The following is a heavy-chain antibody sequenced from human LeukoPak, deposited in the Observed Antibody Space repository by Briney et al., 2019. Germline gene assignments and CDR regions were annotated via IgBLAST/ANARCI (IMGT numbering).Heavy chain of an antibody. Sequence: SGGSLRLSCAASGFTVSSNYMSWVRQAPGKGLEWVSVIYSGGSTYYADSVKGRFTISRDNSKNTLYLQMNNLRAEDTAVYYCARGNWNDGAYYYYGMDVWGQGTTVTVSS. J-gene: IGHJ6*02. D-gene: IGHD1-20*01. V-gene: IGHV3-66*01. CDR3: ARGNWNDGAYYYYGMDV. CDR1: GFTVSSNY. CDR2: IYSGGST.